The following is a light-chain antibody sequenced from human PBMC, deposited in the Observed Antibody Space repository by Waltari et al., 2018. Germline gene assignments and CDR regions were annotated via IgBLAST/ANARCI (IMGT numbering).Light chain of an antibody. CDR2: SNK. J-gene: IGLJ2*01. CDR1: SPNIGRNT. Sequence: QSVLTQPPSASGTPGQRVTISCSGSSPNIGRNTVNWYQQLPGTAPKLLIYSNKQRPSGVPDRFSGSKSGTSASLAISGLQSEDEADYYCAAWDDSLNGPVFGGGTKLTVL. V-gene: IGLV1-44*01. CDR3: AAWDDSLNGPV.